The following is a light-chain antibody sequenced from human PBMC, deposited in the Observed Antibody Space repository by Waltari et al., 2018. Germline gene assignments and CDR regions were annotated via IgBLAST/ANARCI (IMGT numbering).Light chain of an antibody. CDR2: DVS. CDR1: SSDVGDYNY. CDR3: CSYAGIYV. V-gene: IGLV2-11*01. J-gene: IGLJ1*01. Sequence: QSALTQPRSVSGSPGQSVTIPCPGTSSDVGDYNYVSWYQHHPGKAPKLMIFDVSKRPSGVPDRFSGSKSGNTASLTISGLQAEDEADYYCCSYAGIYVFGTGTKVTVL.